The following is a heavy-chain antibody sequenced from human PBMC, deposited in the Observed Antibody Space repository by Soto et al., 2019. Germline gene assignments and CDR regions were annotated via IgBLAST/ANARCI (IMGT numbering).Heavy chain of an antibody. J-gene: IGHJ3*02. CDR3: AHRRGASTTGGAFDI. CDR1: GFSFSTSGAG. D-gene: IGHD1-1*01. V-gene: IGHV2-5*01. Sequence: QITVKESGPPLVKPTQTLTLTCTFSGFSFSTSGAGVGWIRQPPGKALEWLALIFWNDDKRYTPSPNSRLTITKDTSKNQVVLTMSNLDPVDTATYFCAHRRGASTTGGAFDIWGLGTKVTVSS. CDR2: IFWNDDK.